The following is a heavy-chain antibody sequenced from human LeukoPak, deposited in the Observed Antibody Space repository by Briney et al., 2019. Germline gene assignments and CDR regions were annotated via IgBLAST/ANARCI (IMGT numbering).Heavy chain of an antibody. D-gene: IGHD6-13*01. V-gene: IGHV1-8*01. CDR2: MNPNSGNT. CDR1: GYTFTSYD. J-gene: IGHJ4*02. CDR3: ARVVADLAAAGLYFDY. Sequence: ASVKVSCKASGYTFTSYDINWVRQATGQGLEWMGWMNPNSGNTGYAQKFQGRVTMTRNTSISTAYMELSSLRSEDTAVYYCARVVADLAAAGLYFDYWGQGTLVTVSS.